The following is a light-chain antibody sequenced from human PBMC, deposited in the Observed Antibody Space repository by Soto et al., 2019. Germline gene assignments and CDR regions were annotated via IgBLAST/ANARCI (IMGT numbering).Light chain of an antibody. V-gene: IGLV2-14*01. CDR2: DVS. J-gene: IGLJ1*01. Sequence: QSVLTQSASVSGSPGQSITISCSGTGSDVGAYNYVSWYQQHPAKAPKLMIYDVSNRPSGVSDRFSGSKSGNTASLTISGLQAEDEADYYCYSYTSSSTYVFGSGTKVTVL. CDR3: YSYTSSSTYV. CDR1: GSDVGAYNY.